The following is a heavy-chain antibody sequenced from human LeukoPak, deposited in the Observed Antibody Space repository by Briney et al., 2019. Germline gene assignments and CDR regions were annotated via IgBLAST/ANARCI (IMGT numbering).Heavy chain of an antibody. D-gene: IGHD3-10*01. Sequence: ASVKVSCKASGYTFTGYYMHWVRQAPGQGLEWMGWINPNSGGTNYAQKFQGRVTITRDTSISTAYMELSRLRSDDTAVYYCARDYYYGSGSPSQPYDYWGQGTLVTVSS. J-gene: IGHJ4*02. CDR3: ARDYYYGSGSPSQPYDY. V-gene: IGHV1-2*02. CDR1: GYTFTGYY. CDR2: INPNSGGT.